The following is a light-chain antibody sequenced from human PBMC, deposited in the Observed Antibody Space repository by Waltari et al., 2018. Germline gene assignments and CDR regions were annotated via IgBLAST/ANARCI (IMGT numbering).Light chain of an antibody. V-gene: IGKV1-9*01. Sequence: IQLTQSPSSLSASVGDTVTITCRASQGISTYLVWLQQKPGRAPKVLIFEASTLQSGVPSRFSGSGSGIDFTLTISSLQPEDVATYYCQQFHDYPWTFGQGTKVEIK. CDR3: QQFHDYPWT. CDR1: QGISTY. CDR2: EAS. J-gene: IGKJ1*01.